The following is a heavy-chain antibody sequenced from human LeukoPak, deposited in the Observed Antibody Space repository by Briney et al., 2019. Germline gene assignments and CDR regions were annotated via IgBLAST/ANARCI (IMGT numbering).Heavy chain of an antibody. CDR1: GFTFSRHS. J-gene: IGHJ5*02. V-gene: IGHV3-21*01. CDR3: ARGSSNIAGRTNWFDP. CDR2: ISTSSSYI. D-gene: IGHD6-6*01. Sequence: PGGSLRLSCAASGFTFSRHSMNWVRQAPGKGLEWVSSISTSSSYIDYADSVKGRFTIFRDNAKNSLYLQMNSLRADDTAVYYWARGSSNIAGRTNWFDPWGQGTLVTVS.